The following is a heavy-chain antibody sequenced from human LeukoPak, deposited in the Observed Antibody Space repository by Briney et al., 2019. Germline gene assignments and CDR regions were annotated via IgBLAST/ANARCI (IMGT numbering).Heavy chain of an antibody. D-gene: IGHD3-22*01. Sequence: SGTLSLTCAVSGGSISSSNWRSWVRQPPGKGLEWIGEIYHSGSTNYNPSLKSRVTISVDKSKNQFSLKLSSVTAADTAVYYCARLPSDRIITMIVQRGFDPWGQGTLVTVSS. CDR2: IYHSGST. V-gene: IGHV4-4*02. CDR1: GGSISSSNW. J-gene: IGHJ5*02. CDR3: ARLPSDRIITMIVQRGFDP.